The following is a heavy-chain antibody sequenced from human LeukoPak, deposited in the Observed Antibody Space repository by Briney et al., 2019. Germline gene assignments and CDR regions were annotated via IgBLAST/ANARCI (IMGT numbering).Heavy chain of an antibody. CDR2: ISSSGSTI. CDR1: GFTFSSYE. D-gene: IGHD2-15*01. V-gene: IGHV3-48*03. Sequence: RGSLRLSRAASGFTFSSYEMIWVRQAPGKGLEWVSYISSSGSTIYYADSVKGRFTISRDNAKNSLYLQMNSLRAEDTAVYYCARGQAASFDYWGQGTLVTVSS. J-gene: IGHJ4*02. CDR3: ARGQAASFDY.